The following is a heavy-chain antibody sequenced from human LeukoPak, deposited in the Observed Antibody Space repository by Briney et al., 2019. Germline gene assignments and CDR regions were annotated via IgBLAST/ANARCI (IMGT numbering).Heavy chain of an antibody. D-gene: IGHD5-24*01. Sequence: GGSLRLSCAASGFTFSSYEMNWVRQAPGKGLEWVSYISSSGSTIYYADSVKGRFTISSDNAKNSLYLQMNSLRAEDTAVYYCAVATIKDYFDYWGQGTLVTVSS. J-gene: IGHJ4*02. CDR2: ISSSGSTI. V-gene: IGHV3-48*03. CDR3: AVATIKDYFDY. CDR1: GFTFSSYE.